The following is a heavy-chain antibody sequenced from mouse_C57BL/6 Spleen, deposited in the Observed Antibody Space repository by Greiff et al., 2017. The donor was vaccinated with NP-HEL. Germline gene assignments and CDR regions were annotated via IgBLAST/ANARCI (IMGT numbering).Heavy chain of an antibody. D-gene: IGHD1-1*01. CDR3: ASYYYGPYYFDY. Sequence: QVQLKESGAELVKPGASVKLSCKASGYTFTSYWMHWVKQRPGQGLEWIGMIHPNSGSTNYNEKFKSKATLTVDKSSSTAYMQLSSLTSEDSAVYYCASYYYGPYYFDYWGQGTTLTVSS. V-gene: IGHV1-64*01. CDR2: IHPNSGST. J-gene: IGHJ2*01. CDR1: GYTFTSYW.